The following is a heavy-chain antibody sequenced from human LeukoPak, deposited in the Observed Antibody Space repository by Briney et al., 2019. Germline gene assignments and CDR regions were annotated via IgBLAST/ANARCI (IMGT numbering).Heavy chain of an antibody. V-gene: IGHV4-59*01. CDR2: IYYSGST. D-gene: IGHD2-2*01. Sequence: SETLSLTCTVSGGSISSYYWSWIRQPPGKGLEWIGYIYYSGSTNYNPSLKSRVTISVDTSKNQFSLKLSSVTAADTAVYYCASSKYQLLAALFDYWGQGTLVTVPS. J-gene: IGHJ4*02. CDR3: ASSKYQLLAALFDY. CDR1: GGSISSYY.